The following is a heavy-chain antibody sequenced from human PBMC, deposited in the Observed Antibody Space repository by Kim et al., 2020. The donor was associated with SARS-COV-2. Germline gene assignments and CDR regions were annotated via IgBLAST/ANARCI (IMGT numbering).Heavy chain of an antibody. Sequence: GGSLRLSCAASEFTFAIYGMHWVRQAPGKGLEWVAVIWSDERNTYYSDSVKGRFTISRDNSKNTLYLQMNSLRVEDTAVYFCARGGSNWPTVWGGMDVWGQGTTVTVSS. D-gene: IGHD4-4*01. V-gene: IGHV3-33*01. CDR3: ARGGSNWPTVWGGMDV. J-gene: IGHJ6*02. CDR1: EFTFAIYG. CDR2: IWSDERNT.